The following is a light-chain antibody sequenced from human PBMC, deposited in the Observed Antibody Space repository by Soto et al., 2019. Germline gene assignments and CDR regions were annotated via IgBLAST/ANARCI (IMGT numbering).Light chain of an antibody. CDR1: SSNIGAGYD. CDR2: GNS. V-gene: IGLV1-40*01. J-gene: IGLJ1*01. Sequence: QSVLTQPPSVSGAPGQRVTISCTGSSSNIGAGYDVHWYQQLPGAAPKLLIYGNSNRPSGVPDRFSGSRSGTSASLAITGVQPEDEADYYCQSYDTPVYVFGGGTKLTVL. CDR3: QSYDTPVYV.